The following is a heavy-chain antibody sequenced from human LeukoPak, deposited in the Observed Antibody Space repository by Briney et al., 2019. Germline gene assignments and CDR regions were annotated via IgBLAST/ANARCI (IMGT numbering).Heavy chain of an antibody. D-gene: IGHD5-18*01. CDR3: ATSGYTYGLDY. CDR2: ISWNSGSI. Sequence: GRSLRLSCAASGFTFDDYAMHWVRQAPGKGPEWVSGISWNSGSIGYAGSVKGRFTISRDNAKNSLYLQMNSLRAEDTALYYCATSGYTYGLDYWGQGTLVTVSS. CDR1: GFTFDDYA. J-gene: IGHJ4*02. V-gene: IGHV3-9*01.